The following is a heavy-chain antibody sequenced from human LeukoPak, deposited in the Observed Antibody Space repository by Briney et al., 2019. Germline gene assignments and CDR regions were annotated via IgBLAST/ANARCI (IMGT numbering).Heavy chain of an antibody. D-gene: IGHD2-2*01. CDR2: IIPMFGTA. CDR3: ARGRCSSTSCYPDS. V-gene: IGHV1-69*13. CDR1: GGTFSSYA. Sequence: SVKVSCKASGGTFSSYAISWVRQAPGQGLEWMGGIIPMFGTAKYAQKFQGRVTITADESTSTAYMELSSLRSEDTAVYYCARGRCSSTSCYPDSWGQGTLVTVSS. J-gene: IGHJ4*02.